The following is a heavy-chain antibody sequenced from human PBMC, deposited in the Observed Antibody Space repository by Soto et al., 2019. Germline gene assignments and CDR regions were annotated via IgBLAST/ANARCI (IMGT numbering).Heavy chain of an antibody. CDR1: GSAITRYY. CDR2: INPGGGSA. CDR3: ARVTSGWALTGLDV. V-gene: IGHV1-46*01. D-gene: IGHD6-19*01. Sequence: QVDLVQSGAEVKKPGASVTISCKASGSAITRYYIHWVRQAPGRGLEWMGIINPGGGSASYAQKFQDGVTIDKDTSTGTVYMELRSLRTEDSAVYYCARVTSGWALTGLDVWGQGTTVNVSS. J-gene: IGHJ6*02.